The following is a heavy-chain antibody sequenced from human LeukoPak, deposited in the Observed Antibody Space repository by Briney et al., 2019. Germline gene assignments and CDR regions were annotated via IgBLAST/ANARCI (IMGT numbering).Heavy chain of an antibody. J-gene: IGHJ6*02. CDR2: IYYSGTT. V-gene: IGHV4-59*01. Sequence: SETLSLTCTVSGASITSYYWSWIRQPPGKGLEWIGYIYYSGTTNYNPSLKSRVTISVDTSKNQFSLKLSSVTAADTAVYYCAGSPRYCTGTTCYSPSAMDVWGQGTTVTVSS. CDR1: GASITSYY. CDR3: AGSPRYCTGTTCYSPSAMDV. D-gene: IGHD2-2*01.